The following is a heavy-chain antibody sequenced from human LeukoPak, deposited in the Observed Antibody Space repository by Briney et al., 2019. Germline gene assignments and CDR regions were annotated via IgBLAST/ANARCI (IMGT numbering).Heavy chain of an antibody. CDR1: GFTFSGYS. CDR2: ISGSGDNT. Sequence: GGSLRLSCTASGFTFSGYSMNWIRQAPGKGLEWVSGISGSGDNTYYADSVKGRFTISRDNSKNALYVQVNSLGTEDTAAYYCAKGSYYDSSGSFYFGYWGQGTLVTVSS. V-gene: IGHV3-23*01. D-gene: IGHD3-22*01. CDR3: AKGSYYDSSGSFYFGY. J-gene: IGHJ4*02.